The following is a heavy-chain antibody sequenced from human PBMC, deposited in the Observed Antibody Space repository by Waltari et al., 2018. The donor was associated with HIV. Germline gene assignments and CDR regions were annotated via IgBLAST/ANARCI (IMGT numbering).Heavy chain of an antibody. J-gene: IGHJ5*02. V-gene: IGHV3-9*01. CDR2: ISWNSGRK. CDR3: AKDRGPFIAVAGT. D-gene: IGHD6-19*01. Sequence: EVQLVESGGGLVQPGRSLRLSCAASGFTFDDYAMHWVRQPPGEGLGCVSGISWNSGRKDYSESVKGRFTSSRYNTKNSLYLQMNSVRAEDTALYYCAKDRGPFIAVAGTWGQGTLVTVSS. CDR1: GFTFDDYA.